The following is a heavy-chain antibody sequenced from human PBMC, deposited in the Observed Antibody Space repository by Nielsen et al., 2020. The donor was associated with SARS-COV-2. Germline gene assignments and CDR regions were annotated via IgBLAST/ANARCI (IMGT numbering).Heavy chain of an antibody. CDR3: ARGGPLDFWSGYYRGGYYFDY. V-gene: IGHV1-69*05. CDR2: IIPIFGTA. J-gene: IGHJ4*02. Sequence: SVKVSCKASGGTFSSYAISWVRQAPGQGLEWMGGIIPIFGTANYAQKFQGRVTMTRNTSITTAYMELSSLRSEDTAVYYCARGGPLDFWSGYYRGGYYFDYWGQGTLVTVSS. D-gene: IGHD3-3*01. CDR1: GGTFSSYA.